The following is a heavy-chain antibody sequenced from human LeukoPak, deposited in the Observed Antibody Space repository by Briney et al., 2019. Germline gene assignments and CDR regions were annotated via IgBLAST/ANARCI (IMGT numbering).Heavy chain of an antibody. Sequence: SETLSLTCTVSGGSISSYYWSWVRQPPGKGLEWIGYIYTSVSTNYNPSLKSRVTISVDTSKNQFSLKLSSVIAADTAVYYCARHKGSYSGSYYWFDPWGQGTLVTVSS. CDR2: IYTSVST. V-gene: IGHV4-4*09. D-gene: IGHD1-26*01. CDR1: GGSISSYY. CDR3: ARHKGSYSGSYYWFDP. J-gene: IGHJ5*02.